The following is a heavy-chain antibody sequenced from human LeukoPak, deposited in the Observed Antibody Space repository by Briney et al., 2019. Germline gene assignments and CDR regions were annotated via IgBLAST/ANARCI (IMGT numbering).Heavy chain of an antibody. CDR2: INSNSGGT. J-gene: IGHJ5*02. CDR1: GYTFTGYY. Sequence: GASVKVSCKAPGYTFTGYYMHWVRQAPGQGLEWMGWINSNSGGTNYAQKFQGRVTMTRDTSISTAYMELSRLRSDDTAVYYCARDIVMVTYWFDPWGQGTLVTVSS. V-gene: IGHV1-2*02. CDR3: ARDIVMVTYWFDP. D-gene: IGHD5-18*01.